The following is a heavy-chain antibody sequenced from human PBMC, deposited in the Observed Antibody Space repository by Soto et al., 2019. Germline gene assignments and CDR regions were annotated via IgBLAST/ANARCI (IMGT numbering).Heavy chain of an antibody. CDR2: INAGNGNT. V-gene: IGHV1-3*01. CDR3: ARDAADILTGYFYFDY. CDR1: GYTFTSYA. J-gene: IGHJ4*02. D-gene: IGHD3-9*01. Sequence: GASVKVSCKASGYTFTSYAMHWVRQAPGQRLEWMGRINAGNGNTKYSQKFQGRDTITRDTSASTAYMELSSLRSEDTAVYYCARDAADILTGYFYFDYWGQGTLVTVSS.